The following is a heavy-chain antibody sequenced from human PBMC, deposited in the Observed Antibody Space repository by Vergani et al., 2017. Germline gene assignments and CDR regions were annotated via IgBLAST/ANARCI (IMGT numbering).Heavy chain of an antibody. CDR3: ARGPQYSSSWYSYYYYMDV. V-gene: IGHV4-59*01. CDR1: GGSISSYY. CDR2: IYYSGST. J-gene: IGHJ6*03. Sequence: QVQLQESGPGLVKPSETLSLTCTVSGGSISSYYWIWIRQPPGKGLEWIGYIYYSGSTNYNPSLKSRVTISVDTSKNQFSLKLSSVTAADTAVYYCARGPQYSSSWYSYYYYMDVWGKGTTVTVSS. D-gene: IGHD6-13*01.